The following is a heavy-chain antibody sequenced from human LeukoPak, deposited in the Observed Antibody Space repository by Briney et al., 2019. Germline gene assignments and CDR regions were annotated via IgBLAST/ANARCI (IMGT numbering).Heavy chain of an antibody. Sequence: GGSLRLSCAASGFTFSKAWMSWVRQATGKGLEWLGRIKSNADGGTTDYAAPVQGRITISRDDSQNTLYLQLDSLRAEDTAVYYCARDLSYSGSYQDWGQGTLVTVSS. CDR3: ARDLSYSGSYQD. D-gene: IGHD1-26*01. CDR1: GFTFSKAW. V-gene: IGHV3-15*01. J-gene: IGHJ4*02. CDR2: IKSNADGGTT.